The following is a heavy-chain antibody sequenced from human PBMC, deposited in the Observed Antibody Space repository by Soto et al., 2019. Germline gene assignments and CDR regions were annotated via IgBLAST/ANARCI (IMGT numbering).Heavy chain of an antibody. J-gene: IGHJ4*02. CDR2: IYHSGST. CDR1: GGSISSGAYS. CDR3: ARAGPATAIHDY. Sequence: QLQLQESGSGLVKPSQTLSLTCAVSGGSISSGAYSWNWIRQPPGKGLEWIGYIYHSGSTYYNPSLKSRVTISVDTSKNQFSLRLRSVTAADTAAYYCARAGPATAIHDYWGQGTLVTVSS. V-gene: IGHV4-30-2*01. D-gene: IGHD2-2*02.